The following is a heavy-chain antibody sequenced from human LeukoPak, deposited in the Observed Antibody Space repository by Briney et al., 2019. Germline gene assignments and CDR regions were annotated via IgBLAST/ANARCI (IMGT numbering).Heavy chain of an antibody. Sequence: GGSLRLSCAASGFTVSSNYMSWVRQAPGKGLEWVSVIYSGGSTYYADSVKGRFTISRDNSKNTLYLQMNSLRAEGTAVYYCAADSTINYYYYYGMDVWGQGTTVTVSS. V-gene: IGHV3-66*01. CDR2: IYSGGST. J-gene: IGHJ6*02. CDR3: AADSTINYYYYYGMDV. D-gene: IGHD2-2*01. CDR1: GFTVSSNY.